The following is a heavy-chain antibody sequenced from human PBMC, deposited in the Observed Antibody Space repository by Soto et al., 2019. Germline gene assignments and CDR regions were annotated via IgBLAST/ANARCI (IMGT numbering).Heavy chain of an antibody. CDR3: ARVYSCDFWSGISCEYFDY. D-gene: IGHD3-3*01. CDR2: INSDGSST. J-gene: IGHJ4*02. CDR1: GFTFSSYW. Sequence: GGSLRLSCAASGFTFSSYWMHWVRQAPGKGLVWVSRINSDGSSTSYADSVKGRFTISRDNAKNTLYLQMNSLSAEDTAVYYCARVYSCDFWSGISCEYFDYWGQGTLVTVSS. V-gene: IGHV3-74*01.